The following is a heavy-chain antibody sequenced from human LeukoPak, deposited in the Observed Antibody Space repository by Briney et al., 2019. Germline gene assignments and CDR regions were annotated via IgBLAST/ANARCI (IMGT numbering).Heavy chain of an antibody. CDR2: IYYSGST. CDR3: ARGSYSGSYYWFDP. CDR1: GGSISSGGYY. D-gene: IGHD1-26*01. J-gene: IGHJ5*02. V-gene: IGHV4-31*03. Sequence: SETLSLTCTVSGGSISSGGYYWSWIRQHPGKGLEWIGYIYYSGSTYYNPSLKSRVTISVDTSKNQFSLKPSSVTAADTAVYYCARGSYSGSYYWFDPWGQGTLVTVSS.